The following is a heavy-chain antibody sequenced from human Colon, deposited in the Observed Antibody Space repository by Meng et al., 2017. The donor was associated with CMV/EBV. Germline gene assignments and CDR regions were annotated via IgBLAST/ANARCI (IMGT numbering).Heavy chain of an antibody. D-gene: IGHD3-3*01. CDR2: TGGSGVHT. J-gene: IGHJ4*01. V-gene: IGHV3-23*01. Sequence: GGSLRLSCAASGFTFGDYAMTWVRQAPGKGLEWVASTGGSGVHTYYADSVKGRFTISRDNSKNTVYLQMNSLRAEDTALYYCAKGTPYSDFWSGFRHWGHGTLVTVSS. CDR3: AKGTPYSDFWSGFRH. CDR1: GFTFGDYA.